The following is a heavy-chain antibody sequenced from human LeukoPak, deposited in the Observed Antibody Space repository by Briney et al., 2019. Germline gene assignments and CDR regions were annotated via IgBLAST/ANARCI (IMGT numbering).Heavy chain of an antibody. CDR1: GYAFTSYG. Sequence: ASVTVSCKASGYAFTSYGISWVRQAPGQGREWMGWISADKGNTNYAQQLQGRVTMTTDTSTSTAYMELRSLRSDDTAVYYCARGSFSYYYDSSGYYLSLFDYWGQGTLVTVSS. V-gene: IGHV1-18*01. CDR2: ISADKGNT. CDR3: ARGSFSYYYDSSGYYLSLFDY. J-gene: IGHJ4*02. D-gene: IGHD3-22*01.